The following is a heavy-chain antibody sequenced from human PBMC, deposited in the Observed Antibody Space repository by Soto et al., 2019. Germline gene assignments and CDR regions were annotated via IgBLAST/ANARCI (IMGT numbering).Heavy chain of an antibody. CDR2: ISAYNGNT. Sequence: ASVKVSCKASGYTFTGYYMHWVRQAPGQGLEWMGWISAYNGNTNYAQKLQGRVTMTTDTSTSTVYMELSSLRSEDTAVYYCARDVAAQNWFDPWGQGTLVTVSS. D-gene: IGHD6-25*01. CDR1: GYTFTGYY. J-gene: IGHJ5*02. V-gene: IGHV1-18*04. CDR3: ARDVAAQNWFDP.